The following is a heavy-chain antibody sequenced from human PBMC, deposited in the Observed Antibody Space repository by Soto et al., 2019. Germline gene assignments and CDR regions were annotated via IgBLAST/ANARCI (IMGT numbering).Heavy chain of an antibody. J-gene: IGHJ4*02. V-gene: IGHV3-23*01. CDR3: TKSRSAMIYYFDF. CDR1: GFTFSIYG. CDR2: ISATGVKT. Sequence: EVQVLEAGGGLVQPGGSLRLSCAASGFTFSIYGMNWVRQATGKGLEWVSGISATGVKTYSADSVKGRFTMSRDNSKDTVYLEMNSLSAEDTAVYYCTKSRSAMIYYFDFWGLGALVTVSS. D-gene: IGHD3-22*01.